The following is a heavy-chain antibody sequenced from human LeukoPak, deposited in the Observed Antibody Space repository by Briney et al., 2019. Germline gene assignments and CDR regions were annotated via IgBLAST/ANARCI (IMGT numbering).Heavy chain of an antibody. D-gene: IGHD3-9*01. Sequence: ASVKVSCKASGYTFTSYGISWVRQAPGRGLEWMGWISAYNGNTNYAQKLQGRVTMTTDTSTSTAYMELRSLRSDDTAVYYCARVDWDHNWFDPWGQGTLVTVSS. V-gene: IGHV1-18*01. J-gene: IGHJ5*02. CDR3: ARVDWDHNWFDP. CDR1: GYTFTSYG. CDR2: ISAYNGNT.